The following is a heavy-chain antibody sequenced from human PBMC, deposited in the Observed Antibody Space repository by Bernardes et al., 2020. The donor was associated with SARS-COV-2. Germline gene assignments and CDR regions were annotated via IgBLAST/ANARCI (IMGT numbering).Heavy chain of an antibody. J-gene: IGHJ3*02. V-gene: IGHV3-21*01. CDR1: RFTFSTYS. CDR3: ARESPRGAFDI. D-gene: IGHD3-10*01. Sequence: GGSLRLSCTPSRFTFSTYSMHWVREAPGKGLEWVSSISGRSTYIFYADSVKGRFTISRDNANNSLYLQMNSLRAEDTAVYSCARESPRGAFDIWGQGTMVTVFS. CDR2: ISGRSTYI.